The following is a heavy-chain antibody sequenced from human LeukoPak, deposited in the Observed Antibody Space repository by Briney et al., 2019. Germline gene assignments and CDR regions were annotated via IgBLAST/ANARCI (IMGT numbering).Heavy chain of an antibody. J-gene: IGHJ6*03. CDR2: INHSGST. D-gene: IGHD2-15*01. CDR3: ARVVGGPSYYYYYYMDV. Sequence: SETLSLTCAVYGGSFSGYYWSWIRQPPGKGLEWIGEINHSGSTNYNPSLKSRVTISVDMSKNQFSLKLSSVTAADTAVYYCARVVGGPSYYYYYYMDVWGKGTTVTVSS. CDR1: GGSFSGYY. V-gene: IGHV4-34*01.